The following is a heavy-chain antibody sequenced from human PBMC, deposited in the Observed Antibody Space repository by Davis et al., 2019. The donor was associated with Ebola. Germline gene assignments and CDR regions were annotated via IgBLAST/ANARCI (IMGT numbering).Heavy chain of an antibody. CDR3: ARGYCSGGSCSLDAFDI. Sequence: SVKVSCKASGYTFTGYYMHWVRQAPGQGLEWMGRIIPILGIANYAQKFQGRVTITADKSTSTAYMELSSLRSEDTAVYYCARGYCSGGSCSLDAFDIWGQGTMVTVSS. J-gene: IGHJ3*02. CDR1: GYTFTGYY. V-gene: IGHV1-69*04. D-gene: IGHD2-15*01. CDR2: IIPILGIA.